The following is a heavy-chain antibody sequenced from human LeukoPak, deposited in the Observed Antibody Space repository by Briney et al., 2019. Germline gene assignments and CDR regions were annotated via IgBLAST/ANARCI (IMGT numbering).Heavy chain of an antibody. Sequence: ASVKVSCKASGYTFTSYDINWVRQATGQGLEWMGWMNPNSGNAGYAQKFQGRVTMTRNTSISTAYMELSSLRSEDTAVYYCASGVVRGVANPFDYWGQGTLVTVSS. CDR1: GYTFTSYD. J-gene: IGHJ4*02. CDR3: ASGVVRGVANPFDY. CDR2: MNPNSGNA. D-gene: IGHD3-10*01. V-gene: IGHV1-8*01.